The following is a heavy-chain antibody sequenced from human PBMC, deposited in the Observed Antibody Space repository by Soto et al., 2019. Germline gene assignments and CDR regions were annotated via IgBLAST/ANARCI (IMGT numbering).Heavy chain of an antibody. Sequence: GGSLRLSCAASGFTFSNYNMNWVRQTPGKGLEWVSFISSSGSYIYYADSVQGRFTISRDNAKNSLYLQMNSLRAEDTAVYYCARELDGIDVWGQGTTVTVSS. CDR3: ARELDGIDV. V-gene: IGHV3-21*04. CDR1: GFTFSNYN. CDR2: ISSSGSYI. J-gene: IGHJ6*02.